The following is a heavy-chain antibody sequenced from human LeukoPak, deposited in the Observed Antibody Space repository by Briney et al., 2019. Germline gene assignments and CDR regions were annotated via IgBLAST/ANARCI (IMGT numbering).Heavy chain of an antibody. V-gene: IGHV3-48*01. D-gene: IGHD6-19*01. Sequence: GVSLRLSCAASGFTFSSYSMNWVRQAPGKGLEWVSYISSSSSTIYYADSVKGRFTISRDNAKNSLYLQINSLRAEDTAVYYCARDRGWYLDYWGQGTLVTVSS. CDR3: ARDRGWYLDY. CDR1: GFTFSSYS. CDR2: ISSSSSTI. J-gene: IGHJ4*02.